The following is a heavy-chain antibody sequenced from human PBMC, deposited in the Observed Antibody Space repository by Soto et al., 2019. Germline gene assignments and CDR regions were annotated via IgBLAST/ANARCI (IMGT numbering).Heavy chain of an antibody. V-gene: IGHV3-23*01. CDR3: VKDMRPDGVWDFDY. CDR2: VSQDGTA. D-gene: IGHD4-17*01. J-gene: IGHJ4*02. Sequence: VQLLESGGGLAQPGGSLRLSCAASGFTFSTYTMAWARQAPGRGPEWVAGVSQDGTAHYADSVKGRFTISRDNSRDTVYLQMITLRGEDTAVYYCVKDMRPDGVWDFDYWGQGTLVTVSS. CDR1: GFTFSTYT.